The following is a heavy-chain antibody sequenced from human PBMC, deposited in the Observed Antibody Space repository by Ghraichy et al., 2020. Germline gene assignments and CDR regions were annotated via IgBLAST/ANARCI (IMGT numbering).Heavy chain of an antibody. CDR2: INHSGST. Sequence: SETLSLTCAVYGGSFSGYYWSWIRQPPGKGLEWIGEINHSGSTNYNPSLKSRVTISVDTSKNQFSLKLSSVTAADTAVYYCARGTGDLGLGDWGKTNWFDPWGQGTLVTVSS. CDR3: ARGTGDLGLGDWGKTNWFDP. J-gene: IGHJ5*02. CDR1: GGSFSGYY. D-gene: IGHD3-16*01. V-gene: IGHV4-34*01.